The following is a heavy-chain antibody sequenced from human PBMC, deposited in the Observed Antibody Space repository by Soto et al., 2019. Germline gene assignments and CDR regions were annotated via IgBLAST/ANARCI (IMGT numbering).Heavy chain of an antibody. J-gene: IGHJ4*02. D-gene: IGHD5-12*01. CDR1: GGSFRSADQY. CDR2: IYHSGST. V-gene: IGHV4-30-4*01. CDR3: ARGYGGYVNLPYYFDY. Sequence: QVQLQESGPGLVKPSQTLSLICTVSGGSFRSADQYWSWIRQPPGKGLEWIGSIYHSGSTYYKPALESRVIISVDTSKNQFSLKLSSVTAADTAVYFCARGYGGYVNLPYYFDYWGQGSLVTVSS.